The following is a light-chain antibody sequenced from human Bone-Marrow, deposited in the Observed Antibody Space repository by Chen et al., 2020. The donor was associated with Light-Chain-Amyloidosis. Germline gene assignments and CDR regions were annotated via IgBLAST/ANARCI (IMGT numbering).Light chain of an antibody. J-gene: IGKJ4*01. Sequence: EIVLTQSPATLSLSPGERATLSCRASQSVSSYLAWYQQKPGQAHRLLIYDASNRATDIPARFSGSGSGTDFTLTISSLEPEDFAVYYCQQRSNWLALTFGGGTKVEIK. CDR1: QSVSSY. CDR3: QQRSNWLALT. CDR2: DAS. V-gene: IGKV3-11*01.